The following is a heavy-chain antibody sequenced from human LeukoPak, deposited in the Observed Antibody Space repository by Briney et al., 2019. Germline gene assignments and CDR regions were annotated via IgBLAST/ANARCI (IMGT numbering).Heavy chain of an antibody. CDR2: TYYRSKWYN. CDR3: SRGIAPTGIDY. Sequence: RSQTLSLTCAISGDSVSNNGAAWHWIRQSPSRGLEWLGRTYYRSKWYNEYAVSVKSRITINPVTSKNQFSLQLNSVTPEDTAVYYCSRGIAPTGIDYWGQGTLVTVSS. D-gene: IGHD6-13*01. V-gene: IGHV6-1*01. J-gene: IGHJ4*02. CDR1: GDSVSNNGAA.